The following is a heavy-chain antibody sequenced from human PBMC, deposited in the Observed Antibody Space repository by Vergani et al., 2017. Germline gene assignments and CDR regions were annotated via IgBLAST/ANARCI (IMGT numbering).Heavy chain of an antibody. D-gene: IGHD3-16*02. J-gene: IGHJ4*02. V-gene: IGHV1-2*02. CDR2: INPNSGGT. CDR3: ARAHDYVWGSYRYSLGFYFDY. Sequence: QVQLVQSGAEVKKPGASVKVSCKASGYTFTGYYMHWVRQAPGQGLEWMGWINPNSGGTNYAQKFQGRVTMTRDTSISTAYMELSRLRSDDTAGYYCARAHDYVWGSYRYSLGFYFDYWGQGTLVTVSS. CDR1: GYTFTGYY.